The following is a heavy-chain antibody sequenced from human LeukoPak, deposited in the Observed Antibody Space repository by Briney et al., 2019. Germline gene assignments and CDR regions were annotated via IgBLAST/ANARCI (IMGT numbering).Heavy chain of an antibody. CDR3: ARLNYDILTGYPYYFDY. V-gene: IGHV4-59*08. CDR1: GGSISSYY. D-gene: IGHD3-9*01. J-gene: IGHJ4*02. Sequence: KPSETLSLTCTVSGGSISSYYWSWIRQPPGKGLEWIGYIYYSGSTNYNPSLKSRVTISVDTSKNQFSLKLSSVTAADTAVYYCARLNYDILTGYPYYFDYWGQGTLVTVSS. CDR2: IYYSGST.